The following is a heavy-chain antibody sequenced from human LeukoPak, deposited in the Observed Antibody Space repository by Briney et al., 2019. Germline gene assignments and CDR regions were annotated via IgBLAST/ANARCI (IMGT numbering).Heavy chain of an antibody. D-gene: IGHD3/OR15-3a*01. V-gene: IGHV4-34*01. CDR3: ARGEDWLRNYYYMDV. CDR2: INHSGST. CDR1: GGSFSGYY. J-gene: IGHJ6*03. Sequence: SETLSLTCAVYGGSFSGYYWSWIRQPPGKVLEWIGEINHSGSTNYNPSLKSRVTISVDTSKNQFSLKLSSVTAADTAVYYCARGEDWLRNYYYMDVWGKGTTVTVSS.